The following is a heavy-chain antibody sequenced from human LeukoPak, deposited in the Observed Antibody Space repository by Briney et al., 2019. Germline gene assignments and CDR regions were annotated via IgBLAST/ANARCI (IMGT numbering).Heavy chain of an antibody. CDR3: ATNDYGDYGDAFDI. V-gene: IGHV3-30*02. CDR2: IWHDGSNK. J-gene: IGHJ3*02. Sequence: GGCLRLSCAASGFTFRSYGLHWVRQAPGKGLEWMAVIWHDGSNKYYADSVKGRFTISRDNSKNTLYLQMNSLRAEDTAVYYCATNDYGDYGDAFDIWGQGTMVTVSS. D-gene: IGHD4-17*01. CDR1: GFTFRSYG.